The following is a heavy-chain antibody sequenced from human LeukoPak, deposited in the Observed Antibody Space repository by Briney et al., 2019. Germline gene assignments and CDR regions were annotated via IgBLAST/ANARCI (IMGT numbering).Heavy chain of an antibody. Sequence: SVKVSCKASGGTFSSYAISWVRQAPGQGLEWMGRIIPIFGTANYAQKFQGRVTITTDESTSTAYMELSSPRSEDTAVYYCARASLLVYYFDYWGQGTLVTVSS. V-gene: IGHV1-69*05. CDR1: GGTFSSYA. D-gene: IGHD2-8*01. CDR3: ARASLLVYYFDY. CDR2: IIPIFGTA. J-gene: IGHJ4*02.